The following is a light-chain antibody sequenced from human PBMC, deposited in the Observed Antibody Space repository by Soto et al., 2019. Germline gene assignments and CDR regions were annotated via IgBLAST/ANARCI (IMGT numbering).Light chain of an antibody. CDR3: QQYGGPPWT. V-gene: IGKV3-20*01. J-gene: IGKJ1*01. CDR2: GAS. Sequence: EIVLTQSPGTLSLSPGERATLSCRASQSVSNSYLAWYQQKPGQAPRLLIYGASSRATGIPDRFNGSGSGTDFALTISRLETEDFAVYHCQQYGGPPWTFGQGTKVEIK. CDR1: QSVSNSY.